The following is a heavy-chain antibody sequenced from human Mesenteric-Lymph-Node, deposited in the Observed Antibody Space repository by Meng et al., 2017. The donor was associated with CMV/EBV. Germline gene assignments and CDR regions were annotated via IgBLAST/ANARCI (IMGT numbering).Heavy chain of an antibody. Sequence: SETLSLTCTVSGGSISSSSYYWGWIRQPPGKGLEWIGSIYYSGSTYYNPSLKSRVTISVDTSKNQFSLKLSSVTAADTAVYYCARDRTASLYCSSTSCYIPNDAFDIWGQGTMVTV. CDR2: IYYSGST. V-gene: IGHV4-39*07. CDR3: ARDRTASLYCSSTSCYIPNDAFDI. CDR1: GGSISSSSYY. D-gene: IGHD2-2*02. J-gene: IGHJ3*02.